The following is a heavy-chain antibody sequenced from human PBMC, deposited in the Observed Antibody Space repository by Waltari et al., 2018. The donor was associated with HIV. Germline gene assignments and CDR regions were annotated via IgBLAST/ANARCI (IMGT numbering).Heavy chain of an antibody. CDR1: GFTFSSYA. J-gene: IGHJ5*02. V-gene: IGHV3-30*04. Sequence: QVQLVESGGGVVQPGRSLRLSCAASGFTFSSYAMHWVRQAPGKGLEWVAVISYDGSNKYYADSVKGRFTISRDNSKNTLYLQMNSLRAEDTAVYYCASSSSVAVAGWFDPWGQGTLVTVSS. CDR2: ISYDGSNK. D-gene: IGHD6-19*01. CDR3: ASSSSVAVAGWFDP.